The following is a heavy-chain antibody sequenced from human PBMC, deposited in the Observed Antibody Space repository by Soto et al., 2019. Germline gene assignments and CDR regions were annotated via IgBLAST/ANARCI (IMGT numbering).Heavy chain of an antibody. J-gene: IGHJ5*02. CDR1: GYTFTSYG. Sequence: QVQLVQSGGEVKKPGASVKVSCKASGYTFTSYGISWVRQAPGQGLEWMGRISAYNGNTNYAQKLQGRVTMTTDTSPSTAYMALRSLRSDDTAVYYCARVVGALGHWFDPWGQGTLVTVSS. V-gene: IGHV1-18*01. D-gene: IGHD1-26*01. CDR3: ARVVGALGHWFDP. CDR2: ISAYNGNT.